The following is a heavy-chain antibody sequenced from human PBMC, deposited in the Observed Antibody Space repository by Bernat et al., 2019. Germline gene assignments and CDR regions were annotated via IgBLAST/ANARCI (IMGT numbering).Heavy chain of an antibody. CDR2: FDPEDGET. Sequence: QVQLVQSGAEVKKPVASVKVSCKVSGYTLTELSMHWVRQAPGKGLEWMGGFDPEDGETIYAQKFQGRVTMTEDTSTDTAYMELSSLRSEDTAVYYCFAVSSSWYPFTYYFDYWGQGTLVTVSS. D-gene: IGHD6-13*01. J-gene: IGHJ4*02. CDR3: FAVSSSWYPFTYYFDY. CDR1: GYTLTELS. V-gene: IGHV1-24*01.